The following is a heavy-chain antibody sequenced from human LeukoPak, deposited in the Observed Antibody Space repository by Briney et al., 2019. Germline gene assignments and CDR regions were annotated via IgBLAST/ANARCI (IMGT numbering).Heavy chain of an antibody. CDR2: IYYSGST. CDR3: ARSPGHNWFDP. J-gene: IGHJ5*02. Sequence: SETLSLTCTVSGGSISSYYWSWIRQPPGKGLEWIGYIYYSGSTNYNPSLKSRVTTSVDTSKNQFSLKLSSVTAADTAVYYCARSPGHNWFDPWGQGTLVTVSS. V-gene: IGHV4-59*01. CDR1: GGSISSYY.